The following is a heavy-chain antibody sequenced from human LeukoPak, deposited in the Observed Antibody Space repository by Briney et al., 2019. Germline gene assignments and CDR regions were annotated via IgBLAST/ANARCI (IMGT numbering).Heavy chain of an antibody. J-gene: IGHJ4*02. CDR2: TRNKANSYTT. D-gene: IGHD3-22*01. V-gene: IGHV3-72*01. CDR1: GFTFSDDY. Sequence: PGGSLRLSCAASGFTFSDDYMDWVRQAPGKGLEWVGRTRNKANSYTTEYAASVKGRFTISRDDSKNSLYLQMNSLKTEDTAVYYCARIHPYDSSGFHYWGQGTLVTVSS. CDR3: ARIHPYDSSGFHY.